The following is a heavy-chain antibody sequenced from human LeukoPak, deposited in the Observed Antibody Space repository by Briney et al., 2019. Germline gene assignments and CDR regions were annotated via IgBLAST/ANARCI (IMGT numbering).Heavy chain of an antibody. CDR2: IYYSGST. CDR3: ARHNGRYSSSWLFDY. D-gene: IGHD6-13*01. V-gene: IGHV4-39*01. CDR1: GVSISSSSYY. Sequence: SETLSLTCTVSGVSISSSSYYWGWIRQPPGKGLEWIGSIYYSGSTYYNPSLKSRVTISVDTSKNQFSLKLSSVTAADTAVYYCARHNGRYSSSWLFDYWGQGTLVTVSS. J-gene: IGHJ4*02.